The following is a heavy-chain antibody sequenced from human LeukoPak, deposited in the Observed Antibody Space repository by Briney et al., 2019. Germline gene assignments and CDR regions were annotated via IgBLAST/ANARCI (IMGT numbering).Heavy chain of an antibody. Sequence: ASVKVSCKASGYTFTNYAIHWVGQAPGQRLEWMGWINAANSNTKYSKKFQGRVTITRDTSTSTAYMEMSSLKSEDTAVYYCARAHQPLWFGDLRVYAMDVWGKGPTVTVSS. J-gene: IGHJ6*04. CDR3: ARAHQPLWFGDLRVYAMDV. CDR2: INAANSNT. D-gene: IGHD3-10*01. V-gene: IGHV1-3*01. CDR1: GYTFTNYA.